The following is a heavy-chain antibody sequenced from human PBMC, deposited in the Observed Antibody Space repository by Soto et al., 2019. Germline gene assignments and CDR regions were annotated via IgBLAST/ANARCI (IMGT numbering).Heavy chain of an antibody. CDR1: GGSFSGYY. Sequence: SETLSLTCAVYGGSFSGYYWSWIRQPPGKGLEWIGEINHSGSTNYNPSLKSRVTISVDTSKNQFSLKLSSVTAADTAVYYCARDVLRYFDWSEYYFDYWGQGTLVT. J-gene: IGHJ4*02. D-gene: IGHD3-9*01. CDR3: ARDVLRYFDWSEYYFDY. V-gene: IGHV4-34*01. CDR2: INHSGST.